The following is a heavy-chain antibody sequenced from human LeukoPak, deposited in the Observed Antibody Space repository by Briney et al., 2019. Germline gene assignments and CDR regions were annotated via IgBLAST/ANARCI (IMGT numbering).Heavy chain of an antibody. J-gene: IGHJ4*03. CDR3: ARGSYGDCLTLDY. V-gene: IGHV3-64*01. Sequence: GGSLRLSCAASGFTFSSYAMHWVRQAPGKGLEYVSAISSNGGSTYYANSVKGRFTISRDNSKNTLYLQMGSLRAEDMAVYYCARGSYGDCLTLDYWGPGTHGPVSS. CDR2: ISSNGGST. CDR1: GFTFSSYA. D-gene: IGHD4-17*01.